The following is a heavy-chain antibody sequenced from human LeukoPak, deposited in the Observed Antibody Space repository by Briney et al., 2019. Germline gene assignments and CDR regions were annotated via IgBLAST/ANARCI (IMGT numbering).Heavy chain of an antibody. CDR1: GFTFSNYA. J-gene: IGHJ4*02. V-gene: IGHV3-23*01. CDR2: ITGSGGST. Sequence: GGSLRLSCAASGFTFSNYAMIWVRQAPGKGLEWVSTITGSGGSTYYADSVKGRFTISRDNPKNTLYLQLNSLRAEDTALYYCADSPNYTNDYWGQGTLVTVSS. D-gene: IGHD2-8*01. CDR3: ADSPNYTNDY.